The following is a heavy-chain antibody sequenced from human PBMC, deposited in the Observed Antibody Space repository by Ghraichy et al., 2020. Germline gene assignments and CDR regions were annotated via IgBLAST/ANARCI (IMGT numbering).Heavy chain of an antibody. CDR2: MNPNSGNT. V-gene: IGHV1-8*01. J-gene: IGHJ6*02. CDR1: GYTFTSYD. Sequence: ASVKVSCKASGYTFTSYDINWVRQATGQGLEWMGWMNPNSGNTGYAQKFQGRVTMTRNTSISTAYMELSSLRSEDTAVYYCARGRSSYSYGLYGMDVWGQGTTVTVSS. CDR3: ARGRSSYSYGLYGMDV. D-gene: IGHD5-18*01.